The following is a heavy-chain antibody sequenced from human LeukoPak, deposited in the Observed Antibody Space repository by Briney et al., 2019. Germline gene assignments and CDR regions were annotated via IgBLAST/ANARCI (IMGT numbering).Heavy chain of an antibody. D-gene: IGHD2-2*01. CDR1: GYTFTGYY. V-gene: IGHV1-2*02. CDR3: ARAEDIVVVPAAIFWQQLGDY. Sequence: AASVKVSCKASGYTFTGYYMHWVRQAPGQGLEWMGWINPNSGGTNYAQKFQGRVTMTRDTSISTAYMELSRLRSDDTAVYYCARAEDIVVVPAAIFWQQLGDYWGQGTLVTVSS. CDR2: INPNSGGT. J-gene: IGHJ4*02.